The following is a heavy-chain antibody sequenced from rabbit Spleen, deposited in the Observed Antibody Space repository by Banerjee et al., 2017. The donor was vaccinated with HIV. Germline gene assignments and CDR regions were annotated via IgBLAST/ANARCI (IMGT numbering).Heavy chain of an antibody. CDR1: GVSFSSSYY. V-gene: IGHV1S40*01. CDR2: IHGGSINNI. Sequence: QSLEESGGDLVKPGASLTLTCTASGVSFSSSYYMCWVHQAPGKGLEWIACIHGGSINNIYYASWAKGRLTISRTSSTTVTLQMTSLTAADMATYFCARDLDGVIGWNFGWWGQGTLVTVS. CDR3: ARDLDGVIGWNFGW. J-gene: IGHJ4*01. D-gene: IGHD4-1*01.